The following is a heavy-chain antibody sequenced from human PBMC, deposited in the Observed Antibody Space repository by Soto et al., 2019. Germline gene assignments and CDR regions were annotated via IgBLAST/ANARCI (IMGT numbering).Heavy chain of an antibody. CDR2: IYWNDDK. CDR3: AQRVDFSSAYNY. J-gene: IGHJ4*02. Sequence: QITLKESGPTLVKPTQTLTLTCTFSGFSLSGGGVGVAWIRQPPGKALEWLALIYWNDDKRYRPSLKSRLTNSKDTSKNQVVLTMTNVDPVDTATYYCAQRVDFSSAYNYWGQGTLAIVSS. CDR1: GFSLSGGGVG. V-gene: IGHV2-5*01. D-gene: IGHD3-3*01.